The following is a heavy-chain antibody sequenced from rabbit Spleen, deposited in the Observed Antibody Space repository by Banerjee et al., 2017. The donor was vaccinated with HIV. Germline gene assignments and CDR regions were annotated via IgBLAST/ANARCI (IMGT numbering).Heavy chain of an antibody. D-gene: IGHD8-1*01. CDR1: GFDFSNYNF. J-gene: IGHJ4*01. CDR3: ARDAGSGDYIDVYFDL. Sequence: QEQLVEYGGDLVQPGASLTLTCTASGFDFSNYNFMCWVRQAPGKGLEWIAYIDADSRDRAYYASWAKGRFTISKTSSTTVTLQMTSLTVADTATYFCARDAGSGDYIDVYFDLWGQGTLVTVS. CDR2: IDADSRDRA. V-gene: IGHV1S45*01.